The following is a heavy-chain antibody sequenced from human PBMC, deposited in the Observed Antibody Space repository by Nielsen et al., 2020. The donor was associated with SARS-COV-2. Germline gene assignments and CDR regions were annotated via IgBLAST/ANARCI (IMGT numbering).Heavy chain of an antibody. Sequence: GESLKISCAASGFSLINYEMNWVRQAPGKGLEWLSYTSTHESTIYYADSVKGRFTISRDNTENTLYLQMNSLRADDTAVYYCVRVRDDGYYYDTGPFDYWGQGTLVTVSS. J-gene: IGHJ4*02. V-gene: IGHV3-48*03. D-gene: IGHD3-22*01. CDR2: TSTHESTI. CDR3: VRVRDDGYYYDTGPFDY. CDR1: GFSLINYE.